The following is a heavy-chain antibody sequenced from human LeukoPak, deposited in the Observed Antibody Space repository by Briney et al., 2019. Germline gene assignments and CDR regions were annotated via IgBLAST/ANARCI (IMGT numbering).Heavy chain of an antibody. CDR2: ISYDGSNK. Sequence: PGGSLRLSCAASGFTFSSYGMHWVRQAPGKGLEWVAVISYDGSNKYYADSVKGRFTISRDNSKNTLYLQMNSLRAEDTAVYYCAKDGVDYYFDYWGQGTLVTVSS. J-gene: IGHJ4*02. CDR1: GFTFSSYG. CDR3: AKDGVDYYFDY. D-gene: IGHD3-16*01. V-gene: IGHV3-30*18.